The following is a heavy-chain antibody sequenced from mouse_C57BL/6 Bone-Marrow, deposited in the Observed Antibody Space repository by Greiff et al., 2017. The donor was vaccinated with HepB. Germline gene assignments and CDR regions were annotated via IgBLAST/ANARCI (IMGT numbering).Heavy chain of an antibody. D-gene: IGHD1-1*01. CDR2: ISDGGSYT. CDR1: GFTFSSYA. V-gene: IGHV5-4*01. J-gene: IGHJ1*03. Sequence: VQLPESGGGLVKPGGSLKLSCAASGFTFSSYAMSWVRQTPEKRLEWVATISDGGSYTYYPDNVKGRFTISRDNAKNNLYLQMSHLKSEDTAMYYCASTVVGYFDVWGTGTTVTVSS. CDR3: ASTVVGYFDV.